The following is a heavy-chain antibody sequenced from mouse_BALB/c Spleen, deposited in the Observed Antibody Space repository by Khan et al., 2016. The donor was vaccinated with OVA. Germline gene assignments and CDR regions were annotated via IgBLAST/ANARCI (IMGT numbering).Heavy chain of an antibody. CDR2: IWSGGST. CDR1: GFSLTCYG. CDR3: ARNWNWDYYAMDY. Sequence: QVQLKQSGPGLVQPSQSLSITCTVSGFSLTCYGVHWVRQSPGKGLEWLGVIWSGGSTDYNAAFISRLSISKDNSKSQVFFKMNSLQANDTAIYYCARNWNWDYYAMDYWGQGTSVTVSS. D-gene: IGHD4-1*01. V-gene: IGHV2-2*02. J-gene: IGHJ4*01.